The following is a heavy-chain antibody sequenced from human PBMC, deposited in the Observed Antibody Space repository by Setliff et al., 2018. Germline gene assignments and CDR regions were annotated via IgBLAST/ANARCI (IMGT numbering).Heavy chain of an antibody. D-gene: IGHD1-26*01. V-gene: IGHV1-3*01. CDR3: ARVKVIVGATPRTYYMDV. J-gene: IGHJ6*03. CDR1: GFTLTSYP. Sequence: ASVKVSCKASGFTLTSYPIHWVRQAPGQRLEWMGWINPDNGNRKYSQRFQGRVTITRDTSASTVFLELSTLRSEDTAVYYCARVKVIVGATPRTYYMDVWGKGTTVTVSS. CDR2: INPDNGNR.